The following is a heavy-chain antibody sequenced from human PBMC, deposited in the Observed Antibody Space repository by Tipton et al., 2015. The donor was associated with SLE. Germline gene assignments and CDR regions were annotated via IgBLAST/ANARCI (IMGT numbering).Heavy chain of an antibody. J-gene: IGHJ6*03. CDR3: ARDRTGTTENYYYYMDV. CDR2: ISSNGGST. Sequence: GSLRLSCSASGFTFSSYAMHWVRQAPGKGLEYVSAISSNGGSTYYADSVKGRFTISRDNSKNTLFLQMNSLRAEDTAVYYCARDRTGTTENYYYYMDVWGQGTTVTVAS. V-gene: IGHV3-64*04. D-gene: IGHD1-7*01. CDR1: GFTFSSYA.